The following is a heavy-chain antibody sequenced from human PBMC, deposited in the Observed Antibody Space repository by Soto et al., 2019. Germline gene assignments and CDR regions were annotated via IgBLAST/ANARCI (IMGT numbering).Heavy chain of an antibody. CDR3: PRTCFLTGLFDY. CDR1: GYTFTNYG. D-gene: IGHD3-9*01. Sequence: QVQLVQSGTEVQKPGASVKVSCKASGYTFTNYGFSWVRQAPGQGLEWMGWINTYNGNTNYAQSLQGRVTMTTDTSTNTAHIEMRSLRSDDTAVYYCPRTCFLTGLFDYWGQGPLVTVSS. CDR2: INTYNGNT. J-gene: IGHJ4*02. V-gene: IGHV1-18*01.